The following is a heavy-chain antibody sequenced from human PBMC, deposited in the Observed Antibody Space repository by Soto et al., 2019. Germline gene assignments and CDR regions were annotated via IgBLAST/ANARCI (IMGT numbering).Heavy chain of an antibody. D-gene: IGHD2-2*02. J-gene: IGHJ5*02. CDR1: GFTFSNFW. CDR2: INLDGSEK. CDR3: ARERATYIGFDP. Sequence: EVHLVESGGDLVQPGGSLRLSCAASGFTFSNFWMTWVRQVPGKGLEWVANINLDGSEKYHAGSVKGRFTISRDNAKNSLHLQMNNLRAEDTALYYCARERATYIGFDPWGQGTLVTVSP. V-gene: IGHV3-7*01.